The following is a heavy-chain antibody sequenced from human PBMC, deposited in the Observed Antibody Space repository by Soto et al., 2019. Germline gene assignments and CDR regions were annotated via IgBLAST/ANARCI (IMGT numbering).Heavy chain of an antibody. Sequence: GVLRLSCAASGFTLSSYNMNWVRQAPGQGLEWILYISSSGSTIYYADSVKGRFTISRDNVKNSLYLQMNSLRDEDTAVYYWARDQVARCKYGLVVWGQGTTVTVSS. J-gene: IGHJ6*02. CDR2: ISSSGSTI. D-gene: IGHD2-8*01. V-gene: IGHV3-48*02. CDR1: GFTLSSYN. CDR3: ARDQVARCKYGLVV.